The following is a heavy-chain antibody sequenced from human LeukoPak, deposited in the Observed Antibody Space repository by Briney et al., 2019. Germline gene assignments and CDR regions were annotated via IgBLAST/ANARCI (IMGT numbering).Heavy chain of an antibody. CDR2: INPNSGGT. J-gene: IGHJ6*03. CDR3: ARDLPVWFGLRYYYYYMDV. Sequence: AASVKVSCKASGYTFTGYYMHWVRQAPGQGLEWMGWINPNSGGTNYSQRFQGRVTMTRDTSISTAYMELSSLRSDDTAVYYCARDLPVWFGLRYYYYYMDVWGKGTTVTISS. D-gene: IGHD3-10*01. CDR1: GYTFTGYY. V-gene: IGHV1-2*02.